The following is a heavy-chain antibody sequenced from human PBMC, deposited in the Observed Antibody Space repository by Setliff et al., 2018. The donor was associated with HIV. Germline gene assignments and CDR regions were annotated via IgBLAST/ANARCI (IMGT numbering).Heavy chain of an antibody. Sequence: ASVKVSCKASGYTFTSYGITWVRQASGQGLEWMGWISPHNGNTKFGQKFEDRVSMTAETSTSTAYMELRSLRSDDTAVYYCARRTIDYYYMDVWGKGTTVTVSS. J-gene: IGHJ6*03. V-gene: IGHV1-18*01. CDR2: ISPHNGNT. CDR3: ARRTIDYYYMDV. CDR1: GYTFTSYG.